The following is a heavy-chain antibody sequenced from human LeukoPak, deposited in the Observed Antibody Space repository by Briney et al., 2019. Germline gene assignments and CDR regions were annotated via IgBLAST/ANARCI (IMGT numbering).Heavy chain of an antibody. J-gene: IGHJ6*02. CDR2: IYYSGST. V-gene: IGHV4-31*03. CDR3: ARDSAHYYGSGSYTRQGGYGMDV. CDR1: GGSISSGGYY. Sequence: PSETLSHTCTVSGGSISSGGYYWSWIRQHPGKGLEWIGYIYYSGSTYYNPSLKSRVTISVDTSKNQFSLKLSSVTAADTAVYYCARDSAHYYGSGSYTRQGGYGMDVWGQGTTVTVSS. D-gene: IGHD3-10*01.